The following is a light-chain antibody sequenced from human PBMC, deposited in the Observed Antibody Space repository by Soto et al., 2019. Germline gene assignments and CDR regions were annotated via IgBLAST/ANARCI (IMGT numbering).Light chain of an antibody. J-gene: IGKJ3*01. V-gene: IGKV1-12*01. Sequence: IQMTQSPSSVSASIGDRVTLTCRASQDVRTWLAWYQQKPGRAPKLLIHAASRLQSGVPSRFSGSGAGTDFMLSISNRQRAGLGSYYCQQVIDIRLTVGPGTKLDVK. CDR2: AAS. CDR1: QDVRTW. CDR3: QQVIDIRLT.